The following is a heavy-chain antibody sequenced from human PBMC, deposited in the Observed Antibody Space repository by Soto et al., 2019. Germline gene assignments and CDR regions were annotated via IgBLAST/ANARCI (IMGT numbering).Heavy chain of an antibody. CDR1: GGSISSYY. CDR2: IYDSVST. J-gene: IGHJ4*02. CDR3: ARVKSDILTGYYRVFDY. V-gene: IGHV4-59*01. Sequence: SETLSLTCTVSGGSISSYYWSWIRQHPGKGLEWIGYIYDSVSTNYNPSLKSRVTISVDTSKNQFSLKLSSVTAADTAVYYCARVKSDILTGYYRVFDYWGQGTLVTVSS. D-gene: IGHD3-9*01.